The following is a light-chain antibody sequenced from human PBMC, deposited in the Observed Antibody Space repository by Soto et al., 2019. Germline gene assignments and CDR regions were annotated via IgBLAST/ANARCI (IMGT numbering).Light chain of an antibody. CDR2: GAS. V-gene: IGKV3-20*01. Sequence: EIVLTQSPGTLSLSPGERATLSCRASQSVSSSYLAWYQQKPGQAPRLLIYGASSRATGIPDRFSGSGSGTDFTRTISRLEPEGFAVYYCQEYGSSRTFGQGTKVEI. CDR1: QSVSSSY. J-gene: IGKJ1*01. CDR3: QEYGSSRT.